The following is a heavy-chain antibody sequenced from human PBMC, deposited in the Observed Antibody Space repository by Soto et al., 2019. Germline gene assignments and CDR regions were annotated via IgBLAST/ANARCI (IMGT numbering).Heavy chain of an antibody. V-gene: IGHV4-59*01. D-gene: IGHD4-4*01. CDR2: IYYSGST. J-gene: IGHJ6*02. CDR1: GGSISSYY. CDR3: AREVRVTTLKLYYYYGMDV. Sequence: SETLSLTCTVSGGSISSYYWSWIRQPPGKGLEWIGYIYYSGSTNYNPSLKSRVTISVDTSKNQFSLKLSSVTAADTAVYYCAREVRVTTLKLYYYYGMDVWGQGTTVTVSS.